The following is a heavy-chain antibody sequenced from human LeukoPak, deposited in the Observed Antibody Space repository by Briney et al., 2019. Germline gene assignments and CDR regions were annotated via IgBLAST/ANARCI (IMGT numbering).Heavy chain of an antibody. CDR2: IYHSGST. Sequence: SGTLSLTCAVSGGSISSSNWWSWVRQPPGKGLEWIGEIYHSGSTNYNPSLKSRVTISVDKSKNQFSLKLSSVTAADTAVYYCARVTVDTAMVNFDYWGQGTLVTVSS. D-gene: IGHD5-18*01. CDR1: GGSISSSNW. V-gene: IGHV4-4*02. J-gene: IGHJ4*02. CDR3: ARVTVDTAMVNFDY.